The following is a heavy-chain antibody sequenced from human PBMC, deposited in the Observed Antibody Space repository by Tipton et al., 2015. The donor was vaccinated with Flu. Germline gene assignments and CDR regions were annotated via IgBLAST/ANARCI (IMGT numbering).Heavy chain of an antibody. V-gene: IGHV4-4*02. CDR2: IFHSGST. J-gene: IGHJ4*02. D-gene: IGHD6-13*01. Sequence: TLSLTCAVSSGPIVNANWWSWVRQPPGRGLEWIGEIFHSGSTNYNPSLKSRVTISVDKSKKQFSLKLSSVTAADTAVYYCARGERDSSSWYPYHFDYWGQGTLVTVSS. CDR3: ARGERDSSSWYPYHFDY. CDR1: SGPIVNANW.